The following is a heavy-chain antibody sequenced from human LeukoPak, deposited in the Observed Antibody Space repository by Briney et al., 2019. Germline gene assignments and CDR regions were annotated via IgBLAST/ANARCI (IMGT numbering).Heavy chain of an antibody. J-gene: IGHJ4*02. V-gene: IGHV3-33*06. CDR3: AKAVAVAGLFDY. D-gene: IGHD6-19*01. CDR1: GFTFSSYG. Sequence: GGSLRLSCAASGFTFSSYGMHWVRQAPGKGLEWVAVIWYDGSNKYYADSVKGRFTISRDNSKNTLYLQMNSLRAEDTAVYYCAKAVAVAGLFDYWGQGTLATVSS. CDR2: IWYDGSNK.